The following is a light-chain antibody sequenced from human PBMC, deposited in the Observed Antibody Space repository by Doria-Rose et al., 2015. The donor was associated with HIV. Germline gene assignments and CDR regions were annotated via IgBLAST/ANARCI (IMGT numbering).Light chain of an antibody. CDR2: DAS. V-gene: IGKV3-20*01. CDR3: QQYGTSRGT. CDR1: QRVKSSY. J-gene: IGKJ5*01. Sequence: TQSPGTLPLSPGERATLSCRASQRVKSSYLAWYQQKPGQAPRLHIYDASTRATGIPDRFSGSGSGTDFTLTISRLEPEDVAVYYCQQYGTSRGTFGQGTRLEIK.